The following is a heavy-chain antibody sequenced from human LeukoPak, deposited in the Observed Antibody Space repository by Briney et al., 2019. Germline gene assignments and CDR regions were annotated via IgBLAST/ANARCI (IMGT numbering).Heavy chain of an antibody. V-gene: IGHV4-31*03. CDR3: ARARVRWPFDY. CDR1: GGSISSGGYC. J-gene: IGHJ4*02. CDR2: IYYSGST. D-gene: IGHD4-23*01. Sequence: SETLSLTCIVSGGSISSGGYCWSWIRQHPGKGLEWIGYIYYSGSTYYNPSLKSRVTISVDTSKNQFSLKLSSVTAADTAVYYCARARVRWPFDYWGQGSLVTVSS.